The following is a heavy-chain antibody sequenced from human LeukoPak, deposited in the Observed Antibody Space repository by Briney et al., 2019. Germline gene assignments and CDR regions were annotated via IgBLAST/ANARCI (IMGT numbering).Heavy chain of an antibody. CDR1: GYSFTCYY. CDR2: INCNSGGT. CDR3: ARENWYFDY. J-gene: IGHJ4*02. V-gene: IGHV1-2*02. Sequence: ASVKVSCKASGYSFTCYYMHWVRQAPGQGLEWMGWINCNSGGTNYAPEFQGRVTLTRDTSINTDYMEVSSLRSDDTAVYYCARENWYFDYWGQGTLVTVSS.